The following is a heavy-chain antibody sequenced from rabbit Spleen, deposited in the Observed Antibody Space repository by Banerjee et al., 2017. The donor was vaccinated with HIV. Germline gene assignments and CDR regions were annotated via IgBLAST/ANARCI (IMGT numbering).Heavy chain of an antibody. CDR3: ARRPAMTLVVNL. Sequence: QSLEESGGGLVQPEEALTLTCTASGFSFSSSYYMCWVRQAPGKGLEWIGCIYGGHSAFTYYASWAKGRFTISKTSSTTVTLQMTSLTAADTATYFCARRPAMTLVVNLWGPGTLVTVS. V-gene: IGHV1S40*01. J-gene: IGHJ6*01. CDR2: IYGGHSAFT. CDR1: GFSFSSSYY. D-gene: IGHD2-1*01.